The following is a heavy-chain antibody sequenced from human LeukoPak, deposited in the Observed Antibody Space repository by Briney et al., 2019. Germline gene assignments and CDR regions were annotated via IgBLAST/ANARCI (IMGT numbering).Heavy chain of an antibody. Sequence: SETLSLTCNVSGGSITTFYWSWIPQPPGKGLEWIGYIFYTGTTHYNPSLKSRVTISVYSSKSQFSLSLSSVTAADTAVYYCARQLRSDAFDFWGQGTLVTVSS. J-gene: IGHJ3*01. CDR2: IFYTGTT. V-gene: IGHV4-59*08. CDR3: ARQLRSDAFDF. CDR1: GGSITTFY. D-gene: IGHD2-21*02.